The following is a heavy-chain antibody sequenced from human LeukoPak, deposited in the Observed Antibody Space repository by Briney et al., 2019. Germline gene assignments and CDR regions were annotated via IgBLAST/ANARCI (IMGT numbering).Heavy chain of an antibody. V-gene: IGHV4-39*01. CDR3: ASPYDFWSGYLY. CDR1: GGSISSRNYY. D-gene: IGHD3-3*01. Sequence: SETLSLTCTVSGGSISSRNYYWGWIRQPPGKGPEWMGSIYYSGSTYYNPSLKSRVTISVDTSKNQFSLKLSSVTAADTAVYYCASPYDFWSGYLYWGQGTLVTVSS. CDR2: IYYSGST. J-gene: IGHJ4*02.